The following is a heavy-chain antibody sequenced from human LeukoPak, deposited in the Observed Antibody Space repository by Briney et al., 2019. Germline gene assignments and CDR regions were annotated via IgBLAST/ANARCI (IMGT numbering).Heavy chain of an antibody. Sequence: PGGSLRLSCAACGFIFSSYDMHWVRQAPGKGLEWVSVIYSGGNTYYADSVKGRFTISRDNSKNTLYLQMNSLRAEDTAVYYCARDSSGPHSYDYWGQGTLVTVSS. J-gene: IGHJ4*02. CDR1: GFIFSSYD. CDR3: ARDSSGPHSYDY. D-gene: IGHD6-19*01. CDR2: IYSGGNT. V-gene: IGHV3-53*01.